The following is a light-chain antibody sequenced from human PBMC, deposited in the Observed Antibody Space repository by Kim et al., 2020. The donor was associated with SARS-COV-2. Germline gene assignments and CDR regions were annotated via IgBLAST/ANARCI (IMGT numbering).Light chain of an antibody. V-gene: IGLV1-40*01. Sequence: GARVRIPCTGASVGSGYDVHCYQQVPGTAPRLLIFGNYHRPSGVPGRFSGSKSGTSASLAISGLQADDEAHYYCQSYDNSLCGVRVFGGGTQLTVL. CDR3: QSYDNSLCGVRV. CDR1: SVGSGYD. CDR2: GNY. J-gene: IGLJ3*02.